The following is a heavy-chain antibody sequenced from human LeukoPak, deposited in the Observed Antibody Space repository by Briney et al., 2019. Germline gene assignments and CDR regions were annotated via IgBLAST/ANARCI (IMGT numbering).Heavy chain of an antibody. CDR1: GGSITSGNYY. CDR3: AREGDDILSWVWFDP. Sequence: KSSETLSLTCTVSGGSITSGNYYWSWIRQPAGKGLEWIGRIYTSGSTNYNPSLKSRVTISVDTSKNQFSLKLTSVTAADTAVYYCAREGDDILSWVWFDPWGQGTLVTVSS. V-gene: IGHV4-61*02. D-gene: IGHD3-9*01. J-gene: IGHJ5*02. CDR2: IYTSGST.